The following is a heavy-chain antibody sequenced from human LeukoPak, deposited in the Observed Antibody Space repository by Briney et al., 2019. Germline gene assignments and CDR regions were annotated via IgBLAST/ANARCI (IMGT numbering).Heavy chain of an antibody. CDR1: GGSISSYY. J-gene: IGHJ5*02. CDR3: ARHVAYCSSTSCRGWFDP. CDR2: IYYSGST. V-gene: IGHV4-39*01. D-gene: IGHD2-2*01. Sequence: SETLSLTCTVSGGSISSYYWGWIRQPPGKGLEWIGSIYYSGSTYYNPSLKSRVTISVDTSKNQFSLKLSSVTAADTAVYYCARHVAYCSSTSCRGWFDPWGQGTLVTVSS.